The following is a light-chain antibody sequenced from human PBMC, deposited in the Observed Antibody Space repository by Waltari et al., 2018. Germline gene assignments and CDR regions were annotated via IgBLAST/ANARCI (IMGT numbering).Light chain of an antibody. V-gene: IGKV3-20*01. CDR3: QQYSAATGT. CDR2: GAS. CDR1: QTSNSNH. J-gene: IGKJ1*01. Sequence: EIVLTQSPGTMSLSPGARAILSCRASQTSNSNHLAWYQQRPGPAPRPLIHGASSRAIGIPDRFFGSGSGTDVTLTISRLEPEDSGVYDCQQYSAATGTFGQGTKVEIK.